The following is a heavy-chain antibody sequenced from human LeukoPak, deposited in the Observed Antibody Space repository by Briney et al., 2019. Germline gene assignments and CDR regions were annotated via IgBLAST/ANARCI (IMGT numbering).Heavy chain of an antibody. V-gene: IGHV4-34*01. CDR1: GGSFSGYQ. CDR2: IDDSGST. J-gene: IGHJ4*02. Sequence: SETLSLTCAVYGGSFSGYQWGWVRQPPGKGLEWIGEIDDSGSTNYNPSLKSRGTISVDTSKNQFSLKLRAVTAADTAVYYCARLNLLGYCTNDVCPGGGLPFDYWGQGTLVTVSS. CDR3: ARLNLLGYCTNDVCPGGGLPFDY. D-gene: IGHD2-8*01.